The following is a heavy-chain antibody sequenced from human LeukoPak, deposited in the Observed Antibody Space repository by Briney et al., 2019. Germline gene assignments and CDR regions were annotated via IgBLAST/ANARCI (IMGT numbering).Heavy chain of an antibody. J-gene: IGHJ4*02. V-gene: IGHV3-30-3*01. D-gene: IGHD6-19*01. CDR2: ISYDGSNK. CDR3: ARAEQWLVGEFDY. CDR1: GFDFGDSV. Sequence: GGSLRLSCAASGFDFGDSVMHWVRQAPGKGLEWVAVISYDGSNKYYADSVKGRFTISRDNSKNTLYLQMNSLRAEDTAVYYCARAEQWLVGEFDYWGQGTLVTVSS.